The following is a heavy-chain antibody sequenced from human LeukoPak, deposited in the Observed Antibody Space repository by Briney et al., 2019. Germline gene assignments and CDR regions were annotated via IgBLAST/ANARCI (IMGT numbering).Heavy chain of an antibody. CDR1: GFTFSSYW. D-gene: IGHD2-15*01. CDR2: INSDGSGT. V-gene: IGHV3-74*01. J-gene: IGHJ4*02. Sequence: PGGSLRLSCAASGFTFSSYWMHWVRQAPGKGLVWVSHINSDGSGTTYADSVKGRFTISRDNAKNTLYLQMNSLRADDTAVHFCARRVVAALYDYWGQGTLVTVSS. CDR3: ARRVVAALYDY.